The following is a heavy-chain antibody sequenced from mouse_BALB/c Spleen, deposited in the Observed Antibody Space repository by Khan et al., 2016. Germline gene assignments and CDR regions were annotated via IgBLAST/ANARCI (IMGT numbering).Heavy chain of an antibody. D-gene: IGHD2-4*01. CDR1: GYTFTSYW. CDR2: INPSTGRT. CDR3: ARYYEGFAY. Sequence: QVQLEQPGAELVKPGASVKLSCKASGYTFTSYWMHWVKQRPGQGLEWIGEINPSTGRTKYNEKFKSKATLTVDKSSSTAYMQLSSLKSEDSAIYYCARYYEGFAYWGQGTLVTVSA. J-gene: IGHJ3*01. V-gene: IGHV1S81*02.